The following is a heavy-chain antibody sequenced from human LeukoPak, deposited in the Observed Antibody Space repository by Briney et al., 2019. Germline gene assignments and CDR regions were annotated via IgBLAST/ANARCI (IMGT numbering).Heavy chain of an antibody. D-gene: IGHD3-22*01. CDR2: ISGSGGST. Sequence: GGSLRLSCEASGFTFRSYAMSWVGQAPGKGLEWVSAISGSGGSTYYADSVKGRFTISRDNSKNTLYLQMNSLRAEDTAVYYCAKGYPDSSGYSYFDYWGQGTLVTVSS. CDR3: AKGYPDSSGYSYFDY. J-gene: IGHJ4*02. CDR1: GFTFRSYA. V-gene: IGHV3-23*01.